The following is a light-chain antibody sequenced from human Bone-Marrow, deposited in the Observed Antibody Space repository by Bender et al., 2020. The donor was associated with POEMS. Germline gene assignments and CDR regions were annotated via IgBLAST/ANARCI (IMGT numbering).Light chain of an antibody. Sequence: SYELTQPPSVSVSPGQTARITCSGDALPKQYAYWYQQKSGQAPVRVIYEDNKRPSGIPERFSGSSSGTMATLTISGAQVEDEADYYCYSADSSGNHYVFGPGTKVTVL. CDR1: ALPKQY. J-gene: IGLJ1*01. V-gene: IGLV3-10*01. CDR2: EDN. CDR3: YSADSSGNHYV.